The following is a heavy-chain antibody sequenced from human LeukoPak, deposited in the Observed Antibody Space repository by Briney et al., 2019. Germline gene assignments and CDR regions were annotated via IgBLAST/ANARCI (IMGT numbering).Heavy chain of an antibody. CDR2: ISAYNGNT. CDR3: ASNYDFWSGYFDFYYYYGMDV. Sequence: ALVKVSCKASGYTFTSYGISWVRQAPGQGLEWMGWISAYNGNTNYAQKLQGRVTMTTDTSTSTAYMELRSLRSDDTAVYYCASNYDFWSGYFDFYYYYGMDVWGQGTTVTVSS. V-gene: IGHV1-18*01. CDR1: GYTFTSYG. J-gene: IGHJ6*02. D-gene: IGHD3-3*01.